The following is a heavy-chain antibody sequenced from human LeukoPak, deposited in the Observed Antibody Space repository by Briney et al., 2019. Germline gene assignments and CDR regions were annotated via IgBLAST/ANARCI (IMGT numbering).Heavy chain of an antibody. CDR2: ISGSGGST. V-gene: IGHV3-23*01. Sequence: GGSLRLSCAASGFTFSSYAMSWVRQAPGKGLEWVSAISGSGGSTYYADSVKGRFTISRDNSKNTLYLQMNCLRAEDTAVYYCAKRVVPAAIRDSNFDYWGQGTPVTVSS. CDR1: GFTFSSYA. D-gene: IGHD2-2*02. J-gene: IGHJ4*02. CDR3: AKRVVPAAIRDSNFDY.